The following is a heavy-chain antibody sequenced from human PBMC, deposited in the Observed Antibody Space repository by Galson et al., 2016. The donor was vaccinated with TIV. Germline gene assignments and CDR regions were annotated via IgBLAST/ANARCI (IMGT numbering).Heavy chain of an antibody. CDR2: IHPQNGGA. V-gene: IGHV1-2*02. Sequence: QSGAEVKKPGESLRTSCKASGYSFTVYRVHWVRQAPGQGLEWMGWIHPQNGGANYAQKFQGRVTLTRDTSISTVYMELRRLKSDDTAVYFCTRGGGGAYTFDAFDIWGQGTMVTVSS. CDR3: TRGGGGAYTFDAFDI. J-gene: IGHJ3*02. D-gene: IGHD2/OR15-2a*01. CDR1: GYSFTVYR.